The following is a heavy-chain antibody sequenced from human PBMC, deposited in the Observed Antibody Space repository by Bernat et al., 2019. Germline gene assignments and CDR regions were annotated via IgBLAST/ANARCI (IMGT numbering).Heavy chain of an antibody. V-gene: IGHV3-66*01. CDR3: ARDRELGY. J-gene: IGHJ4*02. CDR1: GFTVSSYY. CDR2: IYNDGTT. Sequence: EVQLVESGGALVQPGGSLRLSCAASGFTVSSYYMNWVRQAPGKGLEWVSLIYNDGTTFYADYVKGRFTVSRDNSKNTLYLQMNTLRAEDTAVYYCARDRELGYWGQGTLVTVSS. D-gene: IGHD6-13*01.